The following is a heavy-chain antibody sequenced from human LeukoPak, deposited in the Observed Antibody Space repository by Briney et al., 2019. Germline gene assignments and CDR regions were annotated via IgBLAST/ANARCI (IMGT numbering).Heavy chain of an antibody. CDR1: GFTFSGSA. CDR3: LVEPTYYVDV. Sequence: GGSLRLSCAVSGFTFSGSAMQWVRQASGKGLEWVGRIGSRADTFATTYAASVKGRFTISRDDSKNTAYLQMDNLKTEDTAVYYCLVEPTYYVDVWGKGTAVTVSS. J-gene: IGHJ6*03. CDR2: IGSRADTFAT. V-gene: IGHV3-73*01.